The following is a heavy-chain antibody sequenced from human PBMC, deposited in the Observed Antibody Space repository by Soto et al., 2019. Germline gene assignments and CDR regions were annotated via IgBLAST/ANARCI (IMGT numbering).Heavy chain of an antibody. CDR2: ISGSGYST. D-gene: IGHD6-6*01. CDR3: AKSSSSSSGYKDYYYYGMDV. V-gene: IGHV3-23*01. J-gene: IGHJ6*02. CDR1: GFTFSSNA. Sequence: EVQLLESGGSFVQPGGSLRLSCAASGFTFSSNAMSWVRQAPGKGLEWVTAISGSGYSTYYADSVKGRFTISRDISKNTLYLQMNSLRAEDTAVYYCAKSSSSSSGYKDYYYYGMDVWGQGTTVTVSS.